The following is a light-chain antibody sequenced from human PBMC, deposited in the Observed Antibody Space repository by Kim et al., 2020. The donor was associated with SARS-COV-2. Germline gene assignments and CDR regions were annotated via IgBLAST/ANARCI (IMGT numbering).Light chain of an antibody. CDR1: QSVSVNY. CDR3: QQYDASPTCT. CDR2: GAS. J-gene: IGKJ2*02. V-gene: IGKV3-20*01. Sequence: EIVLTQSPGTLSLSPGERATLSCRASQSVSVNYLAGYQQKPGQAPRLLIYGASSRATGIPDRFSGSGSATDFTLTISRREPEDFAVYYYQQYDASPTCTFGQGTKLEIK.